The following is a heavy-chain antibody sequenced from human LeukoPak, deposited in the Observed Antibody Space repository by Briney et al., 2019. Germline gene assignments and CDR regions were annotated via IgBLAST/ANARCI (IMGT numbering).Heavy chain of an antibody. CDR3: AALLISSRGTAY. D-gene: IGHD2-21*02. Sequence: PGGSLRLSCAASRSTFSSYSMNWVRQAPGKGLEWVSYISSSGSTMYYADSVKGRFTISRDNAKNSLYLQMNSLRAEDTAVYYCAALLISSRGTAYWGQGTLVTVSS. V-gene: IGHV3-48*01. CDR2: ISSSGSTM. CDR1: RSTFSSYS. J-gene: IGHJ4*02.